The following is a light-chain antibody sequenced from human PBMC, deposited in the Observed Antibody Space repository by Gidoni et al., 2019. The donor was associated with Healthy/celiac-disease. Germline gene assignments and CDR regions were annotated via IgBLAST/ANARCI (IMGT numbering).Light chain of an antibody. J-gene: IGKJ2*01. V-gene: IGKV3-20*01. CDR2: CAS. CDR3: QQYGSSPNT. CDR1: QSVRSSY. Sequence: EIVLTQSTGTLSLSPGERATLSCRASQSVRSSYLAWYQQKPGQAPRLLIYCASSRATGIPDRFSGSGSGTDFTLTISRLEPEDFAVYYCQQYGSSPNTFGQGTKLEIK.